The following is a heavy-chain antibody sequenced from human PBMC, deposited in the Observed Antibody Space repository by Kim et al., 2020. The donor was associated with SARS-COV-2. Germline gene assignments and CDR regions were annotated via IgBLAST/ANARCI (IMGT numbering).Heavy chain of an antibody. Sequence: GGSLRLSCETSGFTFGSYDMHWVRQAAGKGLEWVSFIGTAGDAYYPDAAKGRFTSSRENAKNSLYLQMNSLRVGDTAVYYCVRGPLVRGVISRVPISDSDMDVWGQGTTVTVSS. CDR2: IGTAGDA. D-gene: IGHD3-10*01. CDR1: GFTFGSYD. J-gene: IGHJ6*02. V-gene: IGHV3-13*01. CDR3: VRGPLVRGVISRVPISDSDMDV.